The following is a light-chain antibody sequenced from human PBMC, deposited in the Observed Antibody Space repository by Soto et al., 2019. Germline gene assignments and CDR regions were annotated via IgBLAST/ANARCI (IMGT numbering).Light chain of an antibody. CDR1: QSVISTY. Sequence: EIVLTQSPGTLSLSPGERATLSCRASQSVISTYLAWYQQKPGQAPRLRIYGASSRATGIPDRFSGSGSGTDFTLTISRLEPEDFAVYYCQQYRDSLGTFGQGTKVDIK. V-gene: IGKV3-20*01. CDR2: GAS. J-gene: IGKJ1*01. CDR3: QQYRDSLGT.